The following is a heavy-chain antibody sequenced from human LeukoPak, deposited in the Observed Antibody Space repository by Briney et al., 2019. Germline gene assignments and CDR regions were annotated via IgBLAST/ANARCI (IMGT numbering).Heavy chain of an antibody. CDR1: GFTVSSNY. D-gene: IGHD3-22*01. V-gene: IGHV3-53*01. CDR2: IYSGGTT. Sequence: GGSLRLSCAVSGFTVSSNYMSWVRQAPGKGLEWVSVIYSGGTTYYADSVKGRFTISRDNSKNTLYLQMNSLRAEDTAVYYCARDPGYYYESSASWGQGTLVTVSS. J-gene: IGHJ4*02. CDR3: ARDPGYYYESSAS.